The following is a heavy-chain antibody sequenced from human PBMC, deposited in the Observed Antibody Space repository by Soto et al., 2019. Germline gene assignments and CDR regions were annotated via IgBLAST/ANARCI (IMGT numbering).Heavy chain of an antibody. J-gene: IGHJ5*02. D-gene: IGHD2-15*01. Sequence: QVQLVQSGAEVKKPGASVKVSRKASGYTFTSYDINWVRQATGQGLEWMGWMNPNSGNTGYAQKFHGRVTMTRNTSISTAYMELSSLRSEDTAVYYCARRLGYCSGGSCYSGLWFDPWGQGTLVTVSS. CDR2: MNPNSGNT. CDR3: ARRLGYCSGGSCYSGLWFDP. CDR1: GYTFTSYD. V-gene: IGHV1-8*01.